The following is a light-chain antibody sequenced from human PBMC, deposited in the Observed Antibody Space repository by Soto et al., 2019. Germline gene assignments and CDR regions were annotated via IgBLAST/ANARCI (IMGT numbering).Light chain of an antibody. J-gene: IGKJ5*01. CDR2: AAS. CDR1: PGIINY. Sequence: IQKSQSPSSQFAIVGDRVTITCRASPGIINYLAWYQQKPGKVPKLLIYAASTLQSGVPSRFSGSGSGTDFTLTFRSLGPDDFAVYDCQQRSNAITFGEGTRLEI. CDR3: QQRSNAIT. V-gene: IGKV1-27*01.